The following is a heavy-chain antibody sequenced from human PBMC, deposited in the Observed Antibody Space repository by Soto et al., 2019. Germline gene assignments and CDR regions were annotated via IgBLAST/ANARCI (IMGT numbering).Heavy chain of an antibody. V-gene: IGHV4-30-2*01. J-gene: IGHJ5*02. CDR1: GCSISSGGYS. CDR2: IYHSGST. CDR3: ARGRLITMVRGVMSGNWFDP. Sequence: SETLSLTCAFSGCSISSGGYSWSCIRQPPGKGLEWIGYIYHSGSTYYNPSLKSRVTISVDRSKNQFSLKLSSVTAADTAVYYCARGRLITMVRGVMSGNWFDPWGQGTLVTVSS. D-gene: IGHD3-10*01.